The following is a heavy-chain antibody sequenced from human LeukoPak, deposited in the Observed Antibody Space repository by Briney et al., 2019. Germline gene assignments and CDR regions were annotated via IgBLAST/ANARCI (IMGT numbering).Heavy chain of an antibody. CDR3: ARGGGYYDYVRGSYRHAFDI. CDR1: GGTFSSYA. D-gene: IGHD3-16*02. CDR2: IIPIFGTA. V-gene: IGHV1-69*05. J-gene: IGHJ3*02. Sequence: SVKVSCKASGGTFSSYAISWVRQAPGQGLEWMGRIIPIFGTANYAQKFQGRVTITTDESTSTAYMELSSLRAEDTAVYYCARGGGYYDYVRGSYRHAFDIWGQGTMVTVSS.